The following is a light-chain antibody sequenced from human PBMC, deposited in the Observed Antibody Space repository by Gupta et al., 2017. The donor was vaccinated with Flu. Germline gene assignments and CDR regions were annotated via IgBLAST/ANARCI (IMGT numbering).Light chain of an antibody. CDR3: QVWDYRSDHPLYV. J-gene: IGLJ1*01. V-gene: IGLV3-21*02. CDR2: DDS. Sequence: NNIETEVVHCDQQKTGQAPVVVVYDDSERPSGIPERFSGSQSGNTATLSISSVEAGDEADYYCQVWDYRSDHPLYVFGTGTKVTVL. CDR1: NIETEV.